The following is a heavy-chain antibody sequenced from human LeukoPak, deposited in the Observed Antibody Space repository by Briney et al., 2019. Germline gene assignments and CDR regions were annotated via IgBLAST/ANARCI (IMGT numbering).Heavy chain of an antibody. J-gene: IGHJ4*02. V-gene: IGHV1-2*06. Sequence: GASVKVSCKASGSTFTGYYMDWVRQAPGQGLEWMGRINPNSDDTNYARKFQGRVTMTRDTSISTVYMELSRLRSDDTAVYYCARGGKRLTVDYFDYWGQGTLVTVSS. CDR2: INPNSDDT. CDR1: GSTFTGYY. CDR3: ARGGKRLTVDYFDY. D-gene: IGHD1-20*01.